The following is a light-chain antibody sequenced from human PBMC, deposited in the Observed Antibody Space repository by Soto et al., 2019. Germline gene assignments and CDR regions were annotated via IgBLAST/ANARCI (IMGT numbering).Light chain of an antibody. Sequence: DLQMTQSPSSLSASVGDRVTITCRASQTISGYLNWFQQRPGEAPKLLIFAASSLQSGVPSRFSGSGSGTDFTLTISSLQPEDFATYYCQQSHTTPNTFGQGTKLEIK. CDR1: QTISGY. CDR3: QQSHTTPNT. J-gene: IGKJ2*01. CDR2: AAS. V-gene: IGKV1-39*01.